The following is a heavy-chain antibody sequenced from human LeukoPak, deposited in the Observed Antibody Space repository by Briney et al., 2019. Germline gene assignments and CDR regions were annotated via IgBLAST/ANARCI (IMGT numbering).Heavy chain of an antibody. D-gene: IGHD5-18*01. CDR1: GYSFTSYW. Sequence: GESLKISCKGSGYSFTSYWIGWVRQMPGKGLEWMGIIYPGDSDTRYSPSFQGQVTISADKSLSTAYLQCSSLKASDTAMYYCSSGYSYNAFDIWGQGTMVTVSS. CDR3: SSGYSYNAFDI. J-gene: IGHJ3*02. CDR2: IYPGDSDT. V-gene: IGHV5-51*01.